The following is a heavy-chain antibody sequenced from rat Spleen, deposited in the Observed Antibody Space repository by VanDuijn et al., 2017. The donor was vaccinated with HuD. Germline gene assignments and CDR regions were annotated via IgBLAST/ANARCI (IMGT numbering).Heavy chain of an antibody. D-gene: IGHD1-12*02. CDR1: GFTFSDYG. J-gene: IGHJ2*01. Sequence: EVQLVESGGDLVQPGRSLKLSCAASGFTFSDYGVAWVRQAPTKGLEWVATISYGDSSGHSSTYYRDSVKGRFTISRDTAKSTLYLQMDSLRSEDTATYYCARHGYDGSYYYWDYWGQGVMVTDSS. CDR2: ISYGDSSGHSST. V-gene: IGHV5-29*01. CDR3: ARHGYDGSYYYWDY.